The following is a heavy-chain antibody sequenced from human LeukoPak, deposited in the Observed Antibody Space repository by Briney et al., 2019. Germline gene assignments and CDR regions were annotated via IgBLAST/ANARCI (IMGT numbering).Heavy chain of an antibody. D-gene: IGHD4-23*01. V-gene: IGHV5-51*01. CDR1: GFPLRNYW. CDR2: IFCGDSDI. J-gene: IGHJ3*02. CDR3: ARQVSGNSGAFDM. Sequence: GESLKISCKGFGFPLRNYWIAWVRQMSGEGLELMGFIFCGDSDIRYSPSFEGQVSISVDNSINTTYLQWSSLKASDTAMYYCARQVSGNSGAFDMGGQKTMVP.